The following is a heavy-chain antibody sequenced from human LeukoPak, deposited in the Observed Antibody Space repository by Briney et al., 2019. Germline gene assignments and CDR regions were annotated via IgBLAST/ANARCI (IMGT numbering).Heavy chain of an antibody. D-gene: IGHD6-19*01. CDR2: ISYDGSNK. Sequence: GSLRLSCAASGFTFSSYGTHWVRQAPGKGLEWVAVISYDGSNKCYADSVKGRFTISRDNSKNTLYLQMNSLRAEDTAVYYCATGQWLDYWGQGTLVTVSS. CDR1: GFTFSSYG. CDR3: ATGQWLDY. J-gene: IGHJ4*02. V-gene: IGHV3-30*03.